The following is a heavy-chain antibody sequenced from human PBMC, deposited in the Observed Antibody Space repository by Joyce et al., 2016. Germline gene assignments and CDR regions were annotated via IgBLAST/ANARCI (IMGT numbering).Heavy chain of an antibody. CDR2: ISSTGST. CDR1: GDAVTSLS. Sequence: QVHLQESGPGLVKPSETLSLTCTVSGDAVTSLSWNWIRQPPGQGLEWVAHISSTGSTKYNPSLKSRATISVDAPRNQFSLKLTSVTAADTAIYYCARDGGYYFDYWGQGTLVAVSS. V-gene: IGHV4-59*02. CDR3: ARDGGYYFDY. D-gene: IGHD3-16*01. J-gene: IGHJ4*02.